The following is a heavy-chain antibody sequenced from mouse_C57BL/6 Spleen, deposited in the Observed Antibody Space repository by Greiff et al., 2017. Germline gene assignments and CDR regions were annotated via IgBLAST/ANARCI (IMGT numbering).Heavy chain of an antibody. D-gene: IGHD3-2*02. Sequence: VQLQQSGAELVRPGTSVKMSCKASGYTFTNYWIGWAKQRPGHGLEWIGDIYPGGGYTNYNEKFKGKATLTADKSSSTAYMQFSSLTSEDAAIYFCARGGQLRYPPYFDYWGQGTTLTVSS. CDR3: ARGGQLRYPPYFDY. CDR2: IYPGGGYT. J-gene: IGHJ2*01. V-gene: IGHV1-63*01. CDR1: GYTFTNYW.